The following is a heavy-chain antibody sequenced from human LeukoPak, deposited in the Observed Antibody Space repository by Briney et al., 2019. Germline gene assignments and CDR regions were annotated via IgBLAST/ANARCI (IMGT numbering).Heavy chain of an antibody. V-gene: IGHV3-30*04. Sequence: GGSLRLSCAASGFTFSSYAMHWGRQAPGKGLGGVAVILYDGSNKYYADAVKGRFTISRDNSKNTLYLQMNSLRAEDTAVYYCARYVAAAGPIDYWGQGTLVTVSS. CDR1: GFTFSSYA. D-gene: IGHD6-13*01. CDR2: ILYDGSNK. CDR3: ARYVAAAGPIDY. J-gene: IGHJ4*02.